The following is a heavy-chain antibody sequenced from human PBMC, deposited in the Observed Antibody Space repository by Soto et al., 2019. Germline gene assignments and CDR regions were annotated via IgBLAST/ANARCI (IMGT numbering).Heavy chain of an antibody. Sequence: GGSLRLSCAASGFTFSSYAMSRVRQAPGKGLEWVSAISGSGGSTYYADSVKGRFTISRDNSKNTLYLQMNSLRAEDTAVYYCAKGQMAMIVVVPFDYWGQGTLVTVSS. CDR1: GFTFSSYA. CDR3: AKGQMAMIVVVPFDY. J-gene: IGHJ4*02. D-gene: IGHD3-22*01. V-gene: IGHV3-23*01. CDR2: ISGSGGST.